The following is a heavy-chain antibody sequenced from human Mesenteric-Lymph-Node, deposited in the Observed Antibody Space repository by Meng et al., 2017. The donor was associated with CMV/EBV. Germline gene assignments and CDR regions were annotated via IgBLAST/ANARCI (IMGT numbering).Heavy chain of an antibody. CDR1: RYDYTHNA. Sequence: AARYDYTHNALHWVRQVPGQRLEWMGWINAGNGNTKYSQKFRGRVTITRDTSATTAYMDLSSLRSEDTAVYYCARDPRVRGVEFDYWGQGTLVTVSS. CDR2: INAGNGNT. J-gene: IGHJ4*02. CDR3: ARDPRVRGVEFDY. D-gene: IGHD3-10*01. V-gene: IGHV1-3*01.